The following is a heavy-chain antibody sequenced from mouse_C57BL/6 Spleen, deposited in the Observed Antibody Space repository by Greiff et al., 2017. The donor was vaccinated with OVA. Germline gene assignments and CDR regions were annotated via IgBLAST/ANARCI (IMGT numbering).Heavy chain of an antibody. Sequence: EVQLVESGPGLVKPSQSLSLTCSVTGYSITSGYYWNWIRQFPGNKLEWMGYISYDGSNNYNPSLKNRISITRDTSKNQFFLKLNSVTTEDTATYYCASPIYYDYEGFDYWGQGTTLTVSS. D-gene: IGHD2-4*01. CDR2: ISYDGSN. CDR1: GYSITSGYY. CDR3: ASPIYYDYEGFDY. V-gene: IGHV3-6*01. J-gene: IGHJ2*01.